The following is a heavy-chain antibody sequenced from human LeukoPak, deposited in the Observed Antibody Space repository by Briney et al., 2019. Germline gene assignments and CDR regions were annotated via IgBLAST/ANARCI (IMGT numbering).Heavy chain of an antibody. Sequence: GASVNVSLKSSVYSFTGYGFCWVWVPPAQGMEWVGWISAYNGNTNYAQKLQGRVTMTTDKSTSTAYMELRSLRSDDTAVYYCARDWAIAVAGTAVDYWGQGTLVTVSS. D-gene: IGHD6-19*01. J-gene: IGHJ4*02. V-gene: IGHV1-18*01. CDR1: VYSFTGYG. CDR3: ARDWAIAVAGTAVDY. CDR2: ISAYNGNT.